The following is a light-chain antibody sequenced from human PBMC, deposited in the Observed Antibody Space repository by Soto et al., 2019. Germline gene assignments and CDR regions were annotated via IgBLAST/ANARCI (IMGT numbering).Light chain of an antibody. CDR1: QSVNSNL. CDR3: HQYVSSPLT. V-gene: IGKV3-20*01. CDR2: DAS. J-gene: IGKJ2*01. Sequence: EIVLTQSPCTLSLSPGEGATVSCRASQSVNSNLLAWFQQKPGQAPRLLIHDASRRATGIPDRFSGSGSGTEFTLSISRIEPEDFAVYYCHQYVSSPLTFGQGTKLEIK.